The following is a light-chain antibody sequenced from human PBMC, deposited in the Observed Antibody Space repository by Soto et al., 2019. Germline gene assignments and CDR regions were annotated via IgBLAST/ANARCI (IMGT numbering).Light chain of an antibody. CDR1: SSNVGTSNY. CDR2: DVS. Sequence: QSALTQPASVSGSPGQSITLSCSGTSSNVGTSNYVSWYQHHPGTAPKLMIFDVSNRPSGVSNRFSGSKSGNRASLTISGLQAEDEADYYCTSYTSSSTLVFGGGTKLTVL. CDR3: TSYTSSSTLV. V-gene: IGLV2-14*03. J-gene: IGLJ2*01.